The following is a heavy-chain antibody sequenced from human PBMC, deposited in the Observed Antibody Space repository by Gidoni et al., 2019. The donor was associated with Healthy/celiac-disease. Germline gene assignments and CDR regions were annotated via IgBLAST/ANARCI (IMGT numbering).Heavy chain of an antibody. J-gene: IGHJ4*02. CDR1: GYTFTGYY. Sequence: QVQLVQSGAEVKKPGASVKVSCKASGYTFTGYYMHWVRQAPGQGLEWMGWINPNSGGTNYAQKFQGWVTMTRDTSISTAYMELSRLRSDDTAVYYWAREIKGDSSGYYPRGYFDYWGQGTLVTVSS. CDR2: INPNSGGT. CDR3: AREIKGDSSGYYPRGYFDY. D-gene: IGHD3-22*01. V-gene: IGHV1-2*04.